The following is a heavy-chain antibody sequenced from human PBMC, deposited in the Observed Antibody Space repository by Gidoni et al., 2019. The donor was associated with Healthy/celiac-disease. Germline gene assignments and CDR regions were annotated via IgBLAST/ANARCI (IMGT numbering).Heavy chain of an antibody. J-gene: IGHJ6*04. CDR2: ISYEGSNK. V-gene: IGHV3-30*03. Sequence: QVQLVESGGGVVQPGRSLRLSCATHGFAFSSYGMHWVRQSPGKGLDGVGVISYEGSNKYYAYFVKCRFTIARDNSKNTLYRQMNSRSAEDTAVYYFSAAPYYCYGIDVWGKGPSVTVSS. D-gene: IGHD2-2*01. CDR3: SAAPYYCYGIDV. CDR1: GFAFSSYG.